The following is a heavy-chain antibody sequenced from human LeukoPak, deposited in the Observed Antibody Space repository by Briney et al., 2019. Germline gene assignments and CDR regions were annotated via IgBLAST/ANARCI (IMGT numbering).Heavy chain of an antibody. Sequence: GGSLRLSCAASGFSLSSYAMSWVRQAPEKGLGWGSALSGSGGNTYYADSVKGRFTISTENSKSTLYLHMSRLRAADTAAYYIAKDRDPGGRIVGATYFQHWGQGTLVTVSS. D-gene: IGHD1-26*01. CDR2: LSGSGGNT. CDR1: GFSLSSYA. V-gene: IGHV3-23*01. CDR3: AKDRDPGGRIVGATYFQH. J-gene: IGHJ1*01.